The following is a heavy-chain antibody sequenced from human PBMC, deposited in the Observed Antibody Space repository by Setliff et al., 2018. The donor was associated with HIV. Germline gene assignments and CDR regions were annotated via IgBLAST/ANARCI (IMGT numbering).Heavy chain of an antibody. CDR2: IHYSGST. D-gene: IGHD3-10*01. CDR3: ARSIGTVRGITEFDY. CDR1: GGSVNIFY. Sequence: SETLSLTCTVSGGSVNIFYWSWIRQPPGKGLEWLGYIHYSGSTYYNPSLKSRVTMSLDTSKNQFSLKLSSVTAADTAVYYCARSIGTVRGITEFDYWGQGTLVTVSS. J-gene: IGHJ4*02. V-gene: IGHV4-59*02.